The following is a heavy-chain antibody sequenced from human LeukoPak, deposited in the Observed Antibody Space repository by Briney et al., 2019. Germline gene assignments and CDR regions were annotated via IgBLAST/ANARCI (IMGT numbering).Heavy chain of an antibody. Sequence: GRSLRLSCAASGFTFSSYAMHWVRQAPGKGLEWVAVISYDGSNKYYADSVKGRFTISRDNSKNTLYLQMNSLRAEDTAVYYRARAAEIVATIIANWFDPWGQGTLVTVSS. CDR1: GFTFSSYA. CDR2: ISYDGSNK. CDR3: ARAAEIVATIIANWFDP. D-gene: IGHD5-12*01. V-gene: IGHV3-30-3*01. J-gene: IGHJ5*02.